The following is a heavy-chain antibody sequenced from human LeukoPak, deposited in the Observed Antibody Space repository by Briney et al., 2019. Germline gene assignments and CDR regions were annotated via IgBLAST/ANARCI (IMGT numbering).Heavy chain of an antibody. CDR1: GYSFTTYW. D-gene: IGHD3-10*01. CDR3: ARHLYGSVTYNVDY. V-gene: IGHV5-10-1*01. CDR2: IDPSDYYT. J-gene: IGHJ4*02. Sequence: KSEESLRISCKGSGYSFTTYWITWVRQMPGKGLEWMGTIDPSDYYTNYSPSFQGHVSISVDKSISTAYLQWSSLKASDTAMYYCARHLYGSVTYNVDYWGQGTLVTVSS.